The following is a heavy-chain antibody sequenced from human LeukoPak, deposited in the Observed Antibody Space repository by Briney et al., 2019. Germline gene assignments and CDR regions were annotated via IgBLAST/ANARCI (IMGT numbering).Heavy chain of an antibody. V-gene: IGHV3-30-3*01. D-gene: IGHD6-13*01. CDR1: GFTVSSNY. Sequence: GGSLRLSCAASGFTVSSNYMSWVRQAPGKGLEWVAVISYDGSNKYYADSVKGRFTISRDNSKNTLYLQMNSLRAEDTAVYYCARDGGSSSWYVDYWGQGTLVTVSS. J-gene: IGHJ4*02. CDR2: ISYDGSNK. CDR3: ARDGGSSSWYVDY.